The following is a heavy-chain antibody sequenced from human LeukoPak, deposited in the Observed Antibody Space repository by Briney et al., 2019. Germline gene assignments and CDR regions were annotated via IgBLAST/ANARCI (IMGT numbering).Heavy chain of an antibody. J-gene: IGHJ4*02. CDR1: GYSISSGYY. Sequence: SETLSLTCTVSGYSISSGYYWGWIRQPPGKGLEWIGSIYHSGSTYYNPSLKSRVTISVDKSKNQYSLKLSSVTSADTAVYYCARDSTYCSSTSCYKDFDYWGQGTLVTVSS. CDR3: ARDSTYCSSTSCYKDFDY. D-gene: IGHD2-2*02. CDR2: IYHSGST. V-gene: IGHV4-38-2*02.